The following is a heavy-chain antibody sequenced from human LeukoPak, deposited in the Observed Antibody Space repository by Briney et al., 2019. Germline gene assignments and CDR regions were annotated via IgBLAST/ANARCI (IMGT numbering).Heavy chain of an antibody. CDR2: ISSSGSIM. V-gene: IGHV3-48*03. D-gene: IGHD6-6*01. Sequence: PGGSLRLSCAASGFSFSSYEMNWVHQAPGKGLEWVSYISSSGSIMYSADSVKGRFTISRDNAKNSLYLQMNSLRAEDTAIYYCSGQYSSSSVVDYWGQGTLVTVSS. CDR3: SGQYSSSSVVDY. CDR1: GFSFSSYE. J-gene: IGHJ4*02.